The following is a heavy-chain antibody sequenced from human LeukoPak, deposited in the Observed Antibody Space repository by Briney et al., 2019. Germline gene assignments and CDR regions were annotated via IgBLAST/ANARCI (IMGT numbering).Heavy chain of an antibody. J-gene: IGHJ4*02. Sequence: GGSLRLSCAASGFTFSGSDMHWVRQASGKGLEWVGRIRSKANNYATAYAASVKGRFTISRDDSKNTAYLQMNSLKTEDTAVCYCTRAYYDSSGYYYYGNSWGQGTLVTVSS. V-gene: IGHV3-73*01. D-gene: IGHD3-22*01. CDR2: IRSKANNYAT. CDR1: GFTFSGSD. CDR3: TRAYYDSSGYYYYGNS.